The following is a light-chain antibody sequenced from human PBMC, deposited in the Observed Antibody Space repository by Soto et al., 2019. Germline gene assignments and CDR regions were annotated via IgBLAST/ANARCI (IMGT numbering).Light chain of an antibody. CDR3: ASWDDSLTGYV. V-gene: IGLV1-44*01. J-gene: IGLJ1*01. CDR1: SSNIGSDT. CDR2: TNN. Sequence: QSVLTQPPSASGTPGQRVTISCSGGSSNIGSDTVNWYQHLPGTAPKLLIYTNNQRPSGVPDRFSGSKSGTSASLTISGLQSEDEAEYYCASWDDSLTGYVFGTVTKVTDL.